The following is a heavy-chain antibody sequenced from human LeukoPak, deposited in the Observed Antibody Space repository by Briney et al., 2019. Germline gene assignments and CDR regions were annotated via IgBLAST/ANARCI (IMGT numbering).Heavy chain of an antibody. Sequence: PGGSLRLSCAASGFTFSNYGMDWVRQAPGKGLEWVAFIRSDGTITYYSDSVKGRFTISRDNSKNTLYLQMNSLRADDTAVYYCARRLDSSGYPPRVGYYYYGMDVWGQGTTVTVSS. CDR2: IRSDGTIT. CDR3: ARRLDSSGYPPRVGYYYYGMDV. V-gene: IGHV3-30*02. CDR1: GFTFSNYG. J-gene: IGHJ6*02. D-gene: IGHD3-22*01.